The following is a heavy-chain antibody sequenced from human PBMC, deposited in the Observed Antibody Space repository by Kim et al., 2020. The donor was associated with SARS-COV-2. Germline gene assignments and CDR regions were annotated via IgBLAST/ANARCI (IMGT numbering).Heavy chain of an antibody. Sequence: GGSLRLSCAASGFTFRNYAMHWVRQAPGKGLEWVSIITNDGSYKDYADSVKGGFTVSRDNSENTLYLQMNSLGPEDTALYYCTRETYYVTSGLWSAFDVWGQGTMVTVSS. D-gene: IGHD3-22*01. CDR2: ITNDGSYK. CDR1: GFTFRNYA. J-gene: IGHJ3*01. V-gene: IGHV3-30*04. CDR3: TRETYYVTSGLWSAFDV.